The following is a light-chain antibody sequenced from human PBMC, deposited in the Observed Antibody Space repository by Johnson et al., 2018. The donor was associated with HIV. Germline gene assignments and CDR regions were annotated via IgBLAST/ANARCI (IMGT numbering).Light chain of an antibody. CDR3: GTWDTSLSASYV. V-gene: IGLV1-51*02. CDR2: ENH. J-gene: IGLJ1*01. CDR1: SSNIGNNY. Sequence: QSILTQPPSVSAAPGQKVTISCSGSSSNIGNNYVSWYQQLPGTAPRLLVYENHKRPSGIPDRFSGSKSGTSATLAITGLQTGDEADYYCGTWDTSLSASYVFGTGTKVTVL.